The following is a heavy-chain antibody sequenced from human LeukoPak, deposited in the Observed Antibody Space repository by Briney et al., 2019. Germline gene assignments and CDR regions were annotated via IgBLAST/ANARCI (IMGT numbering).Heavy chain of an antibody. V-gene: IGHV3-23*01. CDR3: AKAGYSSSWSRKYYFDY. D-gene: IGHD6-13*01. CDR2: ISGSGGST. CDR1: GFTFSSYW. Sequence: GGSLRLSCAASGFTFSSYWMHWVRQAPGKGLEWVSAISGSGGSTYYADSVKGRFTISRDNSKNTLYLQMNSLRAEDTAVYYCAKAGYSSSWSRKYYFDYWGQGTLVTVSS. J-gene: IGHJ4*02.